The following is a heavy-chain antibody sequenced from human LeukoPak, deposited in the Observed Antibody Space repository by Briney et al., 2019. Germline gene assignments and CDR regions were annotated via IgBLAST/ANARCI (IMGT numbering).Heavy chain of an antibody. V-gene: IGHV4-39*07. D-gene: IGHD6-6*01. CDR3: ARASIAAPHWGPDAFDI. J-gene: IGHJ3*02. CDR2: IYYSGST. CDR1: GGSISSSSYY. Sequence: SETLSLTCTVSGGSISSSSYYWGWIRQPPGKGLEWIGSIYYSGSTYYNPSLKSRVTISVDTSKNQFSLQLNSVTPEDTAVYYCARASIAAPHWGPDAFDIWGQGTMVTVSS.